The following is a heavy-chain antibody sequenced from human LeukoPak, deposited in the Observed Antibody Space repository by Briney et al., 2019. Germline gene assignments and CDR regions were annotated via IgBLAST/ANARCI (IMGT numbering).Heavy chain of an antibody. J-gene: IGHJ4*02. CDR1: GYTFTSYG. Sequence: ASVKVSCKASGYTFTSYGISWVRQAPGQGLEWMGWINPNSGGTNYAQKFQGRVTMTRDTSISTAYMELSRLRSDDTAVYYCARDSGGPYSSSWYGFDYWGQGTLVTVSS. CDR2: INPNSGGT. D-gene: IGHD6-13*01. V-gene: IGHV1-2*02. CDR3: ARDSGGPYSSSWYGFDY.